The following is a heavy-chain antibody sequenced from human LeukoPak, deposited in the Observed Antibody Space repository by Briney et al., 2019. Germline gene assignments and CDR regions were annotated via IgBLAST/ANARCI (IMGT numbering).Heavy chain of an antibody. CDR3: AAGFYDILTGYQSGHAFDI. J-gene: IGHJ3*02. CDR1: GGSVSSGSYY. D-gene: IGHD3-9*01. CDR2: IYYSGST. V-gene: IGHV4-61*01. Sequence: SETLSLTCTVSGGSVSSGSYYWSWIRQPPGKGLEWIGYIYYSGSTYYNPSLKSRVTISVDTSKNQFSLKLSSVTAADTAVYYCAAGFYDILTGYQSGHAFDIWGQGTMVTVSS.